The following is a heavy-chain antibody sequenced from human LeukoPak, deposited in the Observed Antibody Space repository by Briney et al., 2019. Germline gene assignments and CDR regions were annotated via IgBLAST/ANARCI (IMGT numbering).Heavy chain of an antibody. CDR2: IYSGGST. D-gene: IGHD1-26*01. Sequence: PGGSLRLSCAASGFTVSSNYMSWVRQAPGKGLEWVSVIYSGGSTYYADSVKGRFTISRDNSKNTLYLQMNSLRAEDTAVYYCARTQATVGDAFDIWAKGQWSPSLQ. CDR1: GFTVSSNY. V-gene: IGHV3-66*01. J-gene: IGHJ3*02. CDR3: ARTQATVGDAFDI.